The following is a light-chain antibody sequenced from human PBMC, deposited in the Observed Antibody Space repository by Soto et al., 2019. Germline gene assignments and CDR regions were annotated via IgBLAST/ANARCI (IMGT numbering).Light chain of an antibody. CDR2: EAS. J-gene: IGLJ1*01. V-gene: IGLV2-18*01. CDR3: SLYTCENTYV. Sequence: QSALTQPPSVSGSPGQSVTISCTGTSTDFVSYNRVSWYQQPPGTAPKLIIYEASNRPSGVPDRFSGSKSGNTASLTISRLQAADEADYYCSLYTCENTYVFGTGTKV. CDR1: STDFVSYNR.